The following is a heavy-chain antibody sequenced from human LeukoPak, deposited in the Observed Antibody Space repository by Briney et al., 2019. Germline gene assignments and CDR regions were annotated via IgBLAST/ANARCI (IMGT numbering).Heavy chain of an antibody. D-gene: IGHD1-14*01. Sequence: PGGSLRLSCAASGFTFSSCGFNWVRQAPGKGLEWVSSIGPTGTDRYYADYVRGRFTISRDNAKNSMYLQMDSLRDEDTAVYYCATETIGRHYDYWGQGTLLTVSS. J-gene: IGHJ4*02. CDR3: ATETIGRHYDY. CDR2: IGPTGTDR. CDR1: GFTFSSCG. V-gene: IGHV3-21*01.